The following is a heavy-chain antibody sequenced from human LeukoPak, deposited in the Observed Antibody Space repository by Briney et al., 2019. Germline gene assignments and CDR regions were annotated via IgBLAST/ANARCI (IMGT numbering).Heavy chain of an antibody. V-gene: IGHV3-21*01. CDR3: ARDLNFYGSGRGVDY. J-gene: IGHJ4*02. Sequence: GSLRLSCAASGFTFTSYSMNWVRQAPGKGLEWVSSITQSSDYIYYADSVKGRFIISRDNAKNSLYLQMNSLRAEDTAMYYCARDLNFYGSGRGVDYWSQGTLVTVSS. CDR2: ITQSSDYI. D-gene: IGHD3-10*01. CDR1: GFTFTSYS.